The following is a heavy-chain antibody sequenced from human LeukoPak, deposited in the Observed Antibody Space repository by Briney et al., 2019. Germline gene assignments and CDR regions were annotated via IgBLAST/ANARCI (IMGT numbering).Heavy chain of an antibody. CDR3: ARRFSSSSSLGYYYYYMDV. J-gene: IGHJ6*03. CDR2: IYPGDSDT. V-gene: IGHV5-51*01. CDR1: GYSFTIYW. Sequence: ASLTLSCTGSGYSFTIYWIGWVRQMPGKGLEGMGIIYPGDSDTRYSPSFQGQVTISADKSISTAYLQWSSLKASDTAMYYCARRFSSSSSLGYYYYYMDVWGKGTTVTVSS. D-gene: IGHD6-6*01.